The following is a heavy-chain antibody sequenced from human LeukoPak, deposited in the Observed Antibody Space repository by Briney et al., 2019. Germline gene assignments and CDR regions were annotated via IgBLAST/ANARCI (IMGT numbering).Heavy chain of an antibody. J-gene: IGHJ3*02. CDR1: GGSISSGSYY. Sequence: SETLSLTCTVSGGSISSGSYYWSWIRQPAGKGLEWIGRIYTSGSTNHNPSLKSRVTISVDTSKNQFSLKLSSVTAADTAVYYCARVAYYYDSSGYYDAFDIWGQGTMVTVSS. CDR3: ARVAYYYDSSGYYDAFDI. CDR2: IYTSGST. D-gene: IGHD3-22*01. V-gene: IGHV4-61*02.